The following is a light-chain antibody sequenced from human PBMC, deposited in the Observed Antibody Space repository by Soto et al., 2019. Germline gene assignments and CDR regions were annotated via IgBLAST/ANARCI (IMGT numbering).Light chain of an antibody. V-gene: IGKV1-39*01. J-gene: IGKJ3*01. CDR1: QSISSY. CDR3: QQSYSTSRGT. CDR2: AAS. Sequence: DIQMTQSPSSLSASVGDRVTITCRASQSISSYLNWYQQKPGKAPKLLIYAASSLQSGVPSSFSGSGSGTDFTLTSSSLQPEDFAPHKCQQSYSTSRGTLGPGTKVDI.